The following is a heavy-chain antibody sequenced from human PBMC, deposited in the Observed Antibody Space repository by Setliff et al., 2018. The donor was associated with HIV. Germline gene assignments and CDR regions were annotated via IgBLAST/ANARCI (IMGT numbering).Heavy chain of an antibody. Sequence: GSGPTLVNPTETLTLTCTVSGFSLSNTRMGVSWIRQPPGKALEWLAHIFPNDEKPYSASLKSRVTISEDTSKSQVVLTMTNMDPLDTATYFCARYNFRRGYWDYFDYWGQGTQVTVSS. CDR2: IFPNDEK. D-gene: IGHD3-3*01. CDR3: ARYNFRRGYWDYFDY. V-gene: IGHV2-26*01. J-gene: IGHJ4*02. CDR1: GFSLSNTRMG.